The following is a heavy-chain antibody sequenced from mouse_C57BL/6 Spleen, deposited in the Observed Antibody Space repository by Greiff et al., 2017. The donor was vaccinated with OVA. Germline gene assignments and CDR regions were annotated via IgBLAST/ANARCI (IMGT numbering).Heavy chain of an antibody. CDR3: ASKGYWGVTTVDY. D-gene: IGHD2-2*01. V-gene: IGHV1-26*01. CDR2: INPNNGGT. Sequence: EVQLQQSGPELVKPGASVKISCKAAGYTFTDYYMNWVKQSHGKSLEWIGDINPNNGGTSYNQKFKGKATLTVDKSSSTAYMELRSLTSEDSAVYYCASKGYWGVTTVDYWGQGTTLTVSS. J-gene: IGHJ2*01. CDR1: GYTFTDYY.